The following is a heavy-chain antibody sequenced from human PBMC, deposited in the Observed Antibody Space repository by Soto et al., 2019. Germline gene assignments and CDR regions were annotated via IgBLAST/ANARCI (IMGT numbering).Heavy chain of an antibody. D-gene: IGHD3-3*01. CDR2: IIPIFGTA. V-gene: IGHV1-69*13. J-gene: IGHJ4*01. Sequence: ASVKVSCKASGGTFSSYAISWVRQAPGQGLEWMGGIIPIFGTANYARKFQGRVTITADESTSTAYMELSSLRSEDTAVYYCAGFYIGEPTRVVFNIGGKGTLVPVSP. CDR3: AGFYIGEPTRVVFNI. CDR1: GGTFSSYA.